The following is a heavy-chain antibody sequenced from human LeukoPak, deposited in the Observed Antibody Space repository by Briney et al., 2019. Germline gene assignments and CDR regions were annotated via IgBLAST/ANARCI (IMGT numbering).Heavy chain of an antibody. CDR2: IDPDARVK. J-gene: IGHJ5*02. V-gene: IGHV3-7*04. D-gene: IGHD6-19*01. CDR1: GFTFSSTW. Sequence: PGGSLRLSCAASGFTFSSTWMSWVRQAPGKGPEWVANIDPDARVKNYVDSVKGRVTISRDNAKNSLYLQMDSLTVEDTAVYFCARVRCCEGSGLIYFDPWSQGTLVTVSS. CDR3: ARVRCCEGSGLIYFDP.